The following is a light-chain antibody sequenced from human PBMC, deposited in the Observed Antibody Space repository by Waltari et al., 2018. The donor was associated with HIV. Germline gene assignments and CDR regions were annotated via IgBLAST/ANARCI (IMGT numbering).Light chain of an antibody. CDR2: WAS. V-gene: IGKV4-1*01. CDR1: QSVLYRSNNKNC. Sequence: DIVMTQSPDSLAVSLGERATINCKSSQSVLYRSNNKNCLAWYQQKPGQPPKLLIYWASNRETGVPDRFSGSGSGTDFTLTISSLQAEEVAIYSCQQYYSTPLTFGGGTKVEIK. J-gene: IGKJ4*01. CDR3: QQYYSTPLT.